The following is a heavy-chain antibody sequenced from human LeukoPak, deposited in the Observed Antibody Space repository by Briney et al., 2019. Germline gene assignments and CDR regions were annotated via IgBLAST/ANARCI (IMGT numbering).Heavy chain of an antibody. D-gene: IGHD3-3*01. Sequence: PGGSLRLSCAASGFTFSSYAMSWVRQAPGKGLEWVAVISYDGSNKYYADSVKGRFTISRDNSKNTLYLQMNSLRAEDTAVYYCARDTSPYYDFWSGPDYWGQGTLVTVSS. CDR3: ARDTSPYYDFWSGPDY. V-gene: IGHV3-30-3*01. J-gene: IGHJ4*02. CDR1: GFTFSSYA. CDR2: ISYDGSNK.